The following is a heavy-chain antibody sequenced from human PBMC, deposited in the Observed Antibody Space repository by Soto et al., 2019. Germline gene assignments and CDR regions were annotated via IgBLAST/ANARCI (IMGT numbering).Heavy chain of an antibody. D-gene: IGHD6-13*01. CDR3: ARPKQQLVLGYYYYYMDV. J-gene: IGHJ6*03. CDR1: GGSISSSSYY. CDR2: IYYSGST. V-gene: IGHV4-39*01. Sequence: SETLSLTCTVSGGSISSSSYYWGWIRQPPGKGLEWIGSIYYSGSTYYNPSLKSRVTISVDTSKNQFSLKLSSVTAADTAVYYCARPKQQLVLGYYYYYMDVWGKGTTVTVSS.